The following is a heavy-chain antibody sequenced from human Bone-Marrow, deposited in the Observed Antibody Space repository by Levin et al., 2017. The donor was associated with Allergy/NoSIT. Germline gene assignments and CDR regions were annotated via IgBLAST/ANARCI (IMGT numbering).Heavy chain of an antibody. D-gene: IGHD3-3*01. CDR3: VRARRVSTRYYDFWSGFSTDY. J-gene: IGHJ4*02. Sequence: KVGESLKISCQGSGFNFTNYWIGWVRQMPGKGLEWMGILYPGDSDTKYSPAFEGQVTMSAAESTTTAYLQWSTLKASDTAIYYCVRARRVSTRYYDFWSGFSTDYWGQGTLVTVSS. CDR2: LYPGDSDT. CDR1: GFNFTNYW. V-gene: IGHV5-51*01.